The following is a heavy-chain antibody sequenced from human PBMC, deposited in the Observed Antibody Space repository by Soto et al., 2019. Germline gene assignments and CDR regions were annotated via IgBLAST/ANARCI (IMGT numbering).Heavy chain of an antibody. CDR1: GFTFSSYG. Sequence: GGSLRLSCAASGFTFSSYGMHWVRQAPGKGLEWVAVISYDGSNKYYADSVKGRFTISSDNSKNTLYLQMNSLRAEDTAVYYCAETERAYDFWSGYYIYWGQGTLVTVSS. CDR2: ISYDGSNK. D-gene: IGHD3-3*01. CDR3: AETERAYDFWSGYYIY. J-gene: IGHJ4*02. V-gene: IGHV3-30*18.